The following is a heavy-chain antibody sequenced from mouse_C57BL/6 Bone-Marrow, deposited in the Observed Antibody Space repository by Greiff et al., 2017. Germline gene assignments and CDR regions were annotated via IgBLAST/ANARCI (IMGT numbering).Heavy chain of an antibody. Sequence: VQLQQSGPELVKPGASVKISCKASGYAFSSSWMNWVKQRPGKGLEWIGRIYPGDGDTNYNGKFKGKATLTADKSSSTAYMQLSSLTPEDSAVYFCARGGDDYGYFDVWGTGTTVTVSS. J-gene: IGHJ1*03. CDR1: GYAFSSSW. CDR2: IYPGDGDT. D-gene: IGHD2-4*01. V-gene: IGHV1-82*01. CDR3: ARGGDDYGYFDV.